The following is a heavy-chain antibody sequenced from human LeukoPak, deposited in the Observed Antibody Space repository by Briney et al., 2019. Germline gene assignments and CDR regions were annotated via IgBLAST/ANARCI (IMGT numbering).Heavy chain of an antibody. CDR3: ARPYYYYYYMDV. CDR1: GGSISSSSYY. V-gene: IGHV4-39*01. Sequence: PSETLSLTCTVSGGSISSSSYYWGWIRQPPGKGLEWIGSIYYSGSTYYNPSLKSRVTISVGTSKNQLSLKLSSVTAADTAVYYCARPYYYYYYMDVWGKGATVTVSS. CDR2: IYYSGST. J-gene: IGHJ6*03.